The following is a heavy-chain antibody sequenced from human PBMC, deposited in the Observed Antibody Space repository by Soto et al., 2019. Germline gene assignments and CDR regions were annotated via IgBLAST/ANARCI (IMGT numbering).Heavy chain of an antibody. CDR2: ISHDGNSH. Sequence: PGGSLRLSCEGSGFSFSNYGIHWVRPAPGKGLEWVAVISHDGNSHHLADSVRGRFTISRDNSKNTVFLHMTRLSREDSAAYHCVKAQQRSAQYFAVVITAFDFWGQGTMVAVSS. CDR1: GFSFSNYG. D-gene: IGHD3-22*01. CDR3: VKAQQRSAQYFAVVITAFDF. J-gene: IGHJ3*01. V-gene: IGHV3-30*18.